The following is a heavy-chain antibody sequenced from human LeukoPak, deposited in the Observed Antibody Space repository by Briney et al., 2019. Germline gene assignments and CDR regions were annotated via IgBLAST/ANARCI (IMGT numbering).Heavy chain of an antibody. D-gene: IGHD2/OR15-2a*01. Sequence: ASVKVYCKASGYTFTSHALHWVRQAPGESLEWMAWINGATGATKCSQKFQARVTITRDTAASTADMELSSLGPEDTAVYYCARSIIIVPNTSYYYYYMDVWGQGTTVTVSS. CDR1: GYTFTSHA. V-gene: IGHV1-3*01. CDR3: ARSIIIVPNTSYYYYYMDV. CDR2: INGATGAT. J-gene: IGHJ6*02.